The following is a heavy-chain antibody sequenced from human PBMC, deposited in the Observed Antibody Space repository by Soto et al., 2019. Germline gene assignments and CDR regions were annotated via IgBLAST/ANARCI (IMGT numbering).Heavy chain of an antibody. V-gene: IGHV3-30-3*01. Sequence: QVQLVESGGGVVQPGRSLRLSCAASGFTFSSYAMHWVRQAPGKGLEWVAVISYDGSNKYYADSVKGRFTISRDNSKNTLYLQMNSLRAEDTAVYYCARDSLPFLAAAGYFDYWGQGTLVTVSS. CDR3: ARDSLPFLAAAGYFDY. CDR1: GFTFSSYA. D-gene: IGHD6-13*01. J-gene: IGHJ4*02. CDR2: ISYDGSNK.